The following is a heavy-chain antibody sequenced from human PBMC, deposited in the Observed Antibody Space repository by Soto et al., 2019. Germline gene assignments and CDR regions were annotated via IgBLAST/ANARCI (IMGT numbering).Heavy chain of an antibody. V-gene: IGHV3-33*01. CDR3: ARDHWTYGHYYYGIDV. CDR1: GFTFSSYG. Sequence: TGGSLRLSCAASGFTFSSYGMHWVRQAPGKGLEWVAVIWYDGSNKYYADSVKGRFTISRDNSKNTLYLQMNSLRAEDTAVYYCARDHWTYGHYYYGIDVWGQGTTVTVYS. J-gene: IGHJ6*02. CDR2: IWYDGSNK. D-gene: IGHD1-1*01.